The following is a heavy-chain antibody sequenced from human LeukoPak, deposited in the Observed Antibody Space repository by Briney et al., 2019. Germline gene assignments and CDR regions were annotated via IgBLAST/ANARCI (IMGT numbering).Heavy chain of an antibody. J-gene: IGHJ4*02. CDR2: ISGYNGNT. CDR3: ARSGRGTYYYFDL. V-gene: IGHV1-18*01. D-gene: IGHD1-26*01. Sequence: AASVKVSCKASGYTFTSYGISWVRQAPGQGLEWMGWISGYNGNTNYAQKFQGRVSMTADTSTSTAYMELRSLRSDDTAVYYCARSGRGTYYYFDLWGQGTLVTVSS. CDR1: GYTFTSYG.